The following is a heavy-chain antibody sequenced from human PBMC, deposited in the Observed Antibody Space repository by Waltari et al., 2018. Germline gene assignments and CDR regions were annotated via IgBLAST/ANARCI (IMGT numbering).Heavy chain of an antibody. CDR1: GGSISSYY. D-gene: IGHD6-6*01. V-gene: IGHV4-4*07. Sequence: QVQLQESGPGLVKPSETLSLTCTVSGGSISSYYWSWIRQPAGKGLEWIGRIYTSGSTNYNPSPKSRVTMSVDTSKNQFSLKLSSVTAADTAVYYCATVRIAARPGAFDIWGQGTMVTVSS. J-gene: IGHJ3*02. CDR2: IYTSGST. CDR3: ATVRIAARPGAFDI.